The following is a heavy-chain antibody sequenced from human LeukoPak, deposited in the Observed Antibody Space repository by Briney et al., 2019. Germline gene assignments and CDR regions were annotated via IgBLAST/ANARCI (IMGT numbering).Heavy chain of an antibody. J-gene: IGHJ4*02. D-gene: IGHD2-8*01. CDR1: GGPISSSSYY. V-gene: IGHV4-39*02. CDR3: ARRYCTDGVCYYFDY. CDR2: IYYSGST. Sequence: PSETLSLTCTVSGGPISSSSYYWGWIRQPPGKGLEWIGIIYYSGSTFYNPSLESRVTISVDTSKNHFSLKLSSVTAADTALYYCARRYCTDGVCYYFDYWGQEAQVTVSS.